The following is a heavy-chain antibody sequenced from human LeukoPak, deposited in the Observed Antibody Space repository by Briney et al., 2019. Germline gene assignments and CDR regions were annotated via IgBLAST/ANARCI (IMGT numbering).Heavy chain of an antibody. J-gene: IGHJ4*02. CDR1: GGSLSIRRYF. CDR2: MYYSGST. CDR3: ARYGRMGTINPSY. D-gene: IGHD5-24*01. V-gene: IGHV4-39*01. Sequence: SETLSLTCTLSGGSLSIRRYFWGWIRQPPGKGLEWIGNMYYSGSTYCNPSCKSRATISVDTSKNQFSLKLSSVTAADTAVYYCARYGRMGTINPSYWGQGTLVTVSS.